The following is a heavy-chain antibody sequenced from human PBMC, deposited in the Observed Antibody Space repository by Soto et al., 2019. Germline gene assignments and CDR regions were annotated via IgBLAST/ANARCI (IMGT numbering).Heavy chain of an antibody. Sequence: EVQLLESGGGLVQPGRPLRLSCAASGFTFSSYWMHWVREAPGMGLVWVSGIHGDGRSTTYADSVKGRFTISRDNARNTLYLQMNSLRAEDTAVYYCARGDRGAFDLWGQGTVVTVSS. CDR1: GFTFSSYW. CDR3: ARGDRGAFDL. V-gene: IGHV3-74*01. D-gene: IGHD1-26*01. J-gene: IGHJ3*01. CDR2: IHGDGRST.